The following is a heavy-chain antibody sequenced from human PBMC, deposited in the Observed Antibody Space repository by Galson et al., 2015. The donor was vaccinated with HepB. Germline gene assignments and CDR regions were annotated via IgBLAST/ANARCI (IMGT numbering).Heavy chain of an antibody. V-gene: IGHV1-24*01. D-gene: IGHD1-20*01. CDR1: GYTLTELS. CDR3: ASGRYNWNDPFYFDY. Sequence: VKVSCKVSGYTLTELSMHWVRQAPGKGLEWMGGFDPEDGETIYAQKFQGRVTMTEDTSTDAAYMELSSLRSEDTAVYYCASGRYNWNDPFYFDYWGQGTLVTVSS. J-gene: IGHJ4*02. CDR2: FDPEDGET.